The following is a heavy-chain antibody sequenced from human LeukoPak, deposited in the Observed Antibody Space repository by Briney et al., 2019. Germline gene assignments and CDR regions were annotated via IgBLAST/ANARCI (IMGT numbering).Heavy chain of an antibody. D-gene: IGHD1-14*01. Sequence: PGGSLRLSCAASGXTFSHYWMGWVRQAPGKGLEWVANINEDGGGRYYVDSVKGRFTISRDNAKNSLYLQMNSLRAEDTAVYYCARVRYNAFDIWGQGTMVTVSS. CDR3: ARVRYNAFDI. CDR1: GXTFSHYW. CDR2: INEDGGGR. J-gene: IGHJ3*02. V-gene: IGHV3-7*05.